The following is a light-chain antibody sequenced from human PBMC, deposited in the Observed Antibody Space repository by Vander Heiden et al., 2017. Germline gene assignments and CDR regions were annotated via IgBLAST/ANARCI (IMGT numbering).Light chain of an antibody. J-gene: IGLJ3*02. CDR1: RSDVGSYNL. Sequence: QSALTQPASVSGSPGQSITISCPGTRSDVGSYNLVSWCQQHPGKAPKLMMYEVSKRPSGVSNRFSGSKAVNPASLTIAGLQAEDEADYYCCSYAGSSTWVFGGGTKLTVL. CDR3: CSYAGSSTWV. V-gene: IGLV2-23*02. CDR2: EVS.